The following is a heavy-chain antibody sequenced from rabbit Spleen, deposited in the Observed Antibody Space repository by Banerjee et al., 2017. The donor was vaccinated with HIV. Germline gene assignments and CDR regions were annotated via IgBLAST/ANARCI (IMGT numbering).Heavy chain of an antibody. Sequence: QSLEESGGGLVKPEGSLTLTCKASGFSFSNRDVMCWVRQAPGKGLEWIACINAYTGKPVYATWAKGRFTISRTSSTTVTLQMTSLTAADTATYFCARDLVTVIGWNFNLWGPGTLVTVS. CDR3: ARDLVTVIGWNFNL. D-gene: IGHD1-1*01. CDR2: INAYTGKP. CDR1: GFSFSNRDV. J-gene: IGHJ4*01. V-gene: IGHV1S40*01.